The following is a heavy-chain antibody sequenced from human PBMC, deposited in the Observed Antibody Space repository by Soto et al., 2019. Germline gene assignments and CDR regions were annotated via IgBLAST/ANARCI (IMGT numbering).Heavy chain of an antibody. CDR3: ARGPFCGGDCSSYWYFDL. Sequence: QVQLQQWGAGLLKPSETLSLTCGVYGVSFSGYYWSWIRQPPGKGLEWLGEINHSGSTHYNPSIKSRVTISVDTSKNQFSLKLSAVTAADTAVYYCARGPFCGGDCSSYWYFDLWGRGTLVTVSS. V-gene: IGHV4-34*01. CDR1: GVSFSGYY. J-gene: IGHJ2*01. D-gene: IGHD2-21*02. CDR2: INHSGST.